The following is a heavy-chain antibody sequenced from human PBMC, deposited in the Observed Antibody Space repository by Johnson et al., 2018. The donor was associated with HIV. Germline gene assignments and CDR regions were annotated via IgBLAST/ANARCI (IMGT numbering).Heavy chain of an antibody. CDR2: IRYDGSNK. Sequence: QVQLVESGGGVVQPGGSLRLSCAASGFTFSDYGMHWVRQAPGKGLEWVAFIRYDGSNKYYADSLKGRFTLSRDNSKSTLYLQMNSLRAEDTAVYYGANGPIKYSRSSRGGAFEIWGQGTTVIVSS. J-gene: IGHJ3*02. CDR3: ANGPIKYSRSSRGGAFEI. CDR1: GFTFSDYG. D-gene: IGHD6-6*01. V-gene: IGHV3-30*02.